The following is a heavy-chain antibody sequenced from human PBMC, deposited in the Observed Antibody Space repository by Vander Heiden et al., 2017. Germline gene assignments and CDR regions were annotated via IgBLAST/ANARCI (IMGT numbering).Heavy chain of an antibody. J-gene: IGHJ5*02. Sequence: QVQLQESGPGLVKPSGTLSLTCAVSGGSISSSNWWSWVRQPPGKGLEWIGEIYHSGSTNDNPSLKSRVTISVDKAKNQFSMKMRSVTAADTAVYYYARAILRNWFDPWGHGTMVTVSS. CDR1: GGSISSSNW. CDR3: ARAILRNWFDP. V-gene: IGHV4-4*02. D-gene: IGHD1-26*01. CDR2: IYHSGST.